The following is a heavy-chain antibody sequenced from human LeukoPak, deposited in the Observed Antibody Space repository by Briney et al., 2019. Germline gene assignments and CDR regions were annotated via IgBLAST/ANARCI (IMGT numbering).Heavy chain of an antibody. CDR1: GGSISSYY. D-gene: IGHD4-17*01. V-gene: IGHV4-59*01. J-gene: IGHJ4*02. CDR2: IYYSGST. CDR3: ARLSKNGDHFDY. Sequence: SSETLSLTCTVSGGSISSYYWSWIRQPPGKGLEWIGYIYYSGSTNYNPSLKSRVTISVDTSKNQFSLKLSSVTAADTAVYCCARLSKNGDHFDYWGQGTLVTVSS.